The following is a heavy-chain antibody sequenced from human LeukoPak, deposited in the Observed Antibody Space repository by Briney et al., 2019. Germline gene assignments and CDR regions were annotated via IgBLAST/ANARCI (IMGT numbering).Heavy chain of an antibody. J-gene: IGHJ4*02. Sequence: ASVKVSCKVSGYTLTELSMHWVRQAPGKGLEWMGGFNPEDGETIYAQKFQGRVTMTEDTSTDTAYMELSSLRSEDTAVYYCATAASILTGYYGFDYWGQGTLVTVSS. CDR2: FNPEDGET. CDR1: GYTLTELS. D-gene: IGHD3-9*01. CDR3: ATAASILTGYYGFDY. V-gene: IGHV1-24*01.